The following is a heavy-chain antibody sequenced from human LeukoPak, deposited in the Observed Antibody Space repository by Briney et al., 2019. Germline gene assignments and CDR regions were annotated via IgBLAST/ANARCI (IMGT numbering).Heavy chain of an antibody. Sequence: GGSLRLSCAASGFTFSNAWMSWVRQAPGKGLEWVGRIKSKTDGGTTDYAAPVKGRFTISRDDSKNTLYLQMNSLRAEDTAVYYCANRPRATGYSDSWGQGTLVTVSS. CDR1: GFTFSNAW. D-gene: IGHD3-9*01. CDR2: IKSKTDGGTT. V-gene: IGHV3-15*01. J-gene: IGHJ4*02. CDR3: ANRPRATGYSDS.